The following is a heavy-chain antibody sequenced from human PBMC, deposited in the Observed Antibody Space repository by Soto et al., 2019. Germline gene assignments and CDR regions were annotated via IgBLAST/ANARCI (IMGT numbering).Heavy chain of an antibody. J-gene: IGHJ3*02. D-gene: IGHD2-15*01. CDR3: ARELGYCSGGNCYLEGAFDI. Sequence: EVHLWESGGGLVQPGGSLRLSCAASGYTFSSYAMSWVRQAPGKGLEWVSVISGSGDSTYYADSVKGRFTISRDNSEDTLYLRMNSLRAEDTSVYSCARELGYCSGGNCYLEGAFDIWGKGTMVTVSS. V-gene: IGHV3-23*01. CDR1: GYTFSSYA. CDR2: ISGSGDST.